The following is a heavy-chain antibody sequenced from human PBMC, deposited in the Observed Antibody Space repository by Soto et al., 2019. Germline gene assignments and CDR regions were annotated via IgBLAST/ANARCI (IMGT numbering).Heavy chain of an antibody. CDR1: GYTFTVYY. D-gene: IGHD1-26*01. V-gene: IGHV1-2*02. J-gene: IGHJ4*02. CDR3: ARDLAKGGGSAGFDY. Sequence: ASVKVSCKASGYTFTVYYMHWARQAPGQGLEWMGWINPKSGGTMYPQKFQGRVTMTWDTSISTAYMALTRLRSDDTAVYYCARDLAKGGGSAGFDYWGQGTLVTVSS. CDR2: INPKSGGT.